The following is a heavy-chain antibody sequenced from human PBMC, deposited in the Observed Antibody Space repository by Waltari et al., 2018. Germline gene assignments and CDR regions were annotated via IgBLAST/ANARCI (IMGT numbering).Heavy chain of an antibody. CDR2: INHSGST. J-gene: IGHJ4*02. CDR1: GGSFSGYY. CDR3: ATTEYCSSTSCYTTGADY. Sequence: QVQLQQWGARLLKPSETLSLTCAVYGGSFSGYYWSWLRQPPGKGLEWIGEINHSGSTNYNPSLKSRVTISVDTSKNQFSLKLSSVTAADTAVYYCATTEYCSSTSCYTTGADYWGQGTLVTVSS. V-gene: IGHV4-34*01. D-gene: IGHD2-2*02.